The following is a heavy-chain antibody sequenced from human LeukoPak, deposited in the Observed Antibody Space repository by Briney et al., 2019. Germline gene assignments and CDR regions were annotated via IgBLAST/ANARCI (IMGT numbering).Heavy chain of an antibody. CDR3: AISSSGDNGYYYGMDV. Sequence: GGSLRLSCTASGFTVSSNYMSWVRQAPGKGLEWVSLIYSDGSTYYADSVKGRFSISRHNSKNTLYLQMNSLRAEDTAVYYCAISSSGDNGYYYGMDVWGQGTTVTVSS. D-gene: IGHD3-3*01. J-gene: IGHJ6*02. CDR1: GFTVSSNY. CDR2: IYSDGST. V-gene: IGHV3-53*04.